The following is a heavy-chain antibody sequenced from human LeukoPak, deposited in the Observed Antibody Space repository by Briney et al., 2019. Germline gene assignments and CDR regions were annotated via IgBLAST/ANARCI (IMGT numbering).Heavy chain of an antibody. J-gene: IGHJ4*02. CDR3: ARMLSPYDILTGYPDY. CDR1: GYTFTSYG. V-gene: IGHV1-18*01. D-gene: IGHD3-9*01. CDR2: ISAYNGNT. Sequence: ASVEVSCKASGYTFTSYGISWVRQAPGQGLEWMGWISAYNGNTNYAQKLQGRVTMTTDTSTSTAYMELRSLRSDDTAVYYCARMLSPYDILTGYPDYWGQGTLVTVSS.